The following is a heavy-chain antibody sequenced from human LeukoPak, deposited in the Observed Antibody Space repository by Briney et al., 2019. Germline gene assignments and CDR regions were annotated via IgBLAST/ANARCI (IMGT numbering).Heavy chain of an antibody. Sequence: GGSLRLSCAASGFTFANYDMNWVRQAPGKGLEWVSVIRASGTTYYAESVKGRFTISRDNSKNTLYLQMESLRVEDTALYYCARDSPRGVGYGDLDYWGQGALVTVSS. D-gene: IGHD4-17*01. CDR1: GFTFANYD. CDR2: IRASGTT. V-gene: IGHV3-23*01. J-gene: IGHJ4*02. CDR3: ARDSPRGVGYGDLDY.